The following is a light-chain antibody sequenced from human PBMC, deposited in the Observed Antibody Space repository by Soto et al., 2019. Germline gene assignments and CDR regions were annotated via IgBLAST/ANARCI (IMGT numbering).Light chain of an antibody. Sequence: DIPMARNTSVQAACVDLGGPSTSRASQTISSWLAWYQQKPGRAPKLLIYKASSLESGVPARFSGSGSGTEFTLTISGLQPDDFATSDFQHYNGFPSTFGQGTKVDIK. J-gene: IGKJ1*01. CDR2: KAS. V-gene: IGKV1-5*03. CDR1: QTISSW. CDR3: QHYNGFPST.